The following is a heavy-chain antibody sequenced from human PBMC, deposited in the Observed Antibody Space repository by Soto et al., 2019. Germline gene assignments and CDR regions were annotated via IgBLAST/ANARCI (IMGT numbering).Heavy chain of an antibody. CDR1: GFSLSASRMS. J-gene: IGHJ3*02. CDR3: AHAFGGTSWPNDAFDI. V-gene: IGHV2-70*12. Sequence: SGPTLVNPTQTLTLTCTFSGFSLSASRMSISWIRQPPGKALEWLARIDWDDAKYFNTSLKTRLTVSKDTSKNQVVLTMTNMDPVDTATYYCAHAFGGTSWPNDAFDIWGQGTVVTVSS. CDR2: IDWDDAK. D-gene: IGHD3-3*02.